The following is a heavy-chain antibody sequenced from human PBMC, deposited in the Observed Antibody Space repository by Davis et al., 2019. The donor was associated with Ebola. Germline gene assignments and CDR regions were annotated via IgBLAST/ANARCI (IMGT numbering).Heavy chain of an antibody. Sequence: ASVTVSCKASGYTFTSYGISWVRQAPGQGLEWMGWISAYNGNTNYARKVQGRVTMTTDTSTNTAYLELGSLRSADTAVYYCVRNVGLTTADLSDYWGQGTLVTVSS. V-gene: IGHV1-18*04. J-gene: IGHJ4*02. D-gene: IGHD1/OR15-1a*01. CDR1: GYTFTSYG. CDR2: ISAYNGNT. CDR3: VRNVGLTTADLSDY.